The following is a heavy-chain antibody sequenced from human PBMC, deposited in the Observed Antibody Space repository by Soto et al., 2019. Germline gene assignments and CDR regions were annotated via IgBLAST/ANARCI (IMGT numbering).Heavy chain of an antibody. CDR3: ARPPIAAAGTHYYGMDV. Sequence: GESLKISCKGSGYSFTSYWIGWVRQMPEKGLEWMGIIYPGDSDTRYSPSFQGQVTISADKSISTAYLQWSSLKASDTAMYYCARPPIAAAGTHYYGMDVWGQGTTVTVSS. V-gene: IGHV5-51*01. D-gene: IGHD6-13*01. CDR2: IYPGDSDT. CDR1: GYSFTSYW. J-gene: IGHJ6*02.